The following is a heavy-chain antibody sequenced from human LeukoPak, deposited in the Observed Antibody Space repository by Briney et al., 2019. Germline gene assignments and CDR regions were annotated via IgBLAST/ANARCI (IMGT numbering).Heavy chain of an antibody. CDR2: ISAYNGNT. Sequence: ASVKVSCKASGYTFTSYGISWVRQAPGQGLEWMGWISAYNGNTNYAQKLQGRVTMTTDTSTSTAYMELRSLRSDDTALYYCAKDSLICEVVTQWGGMDGWGQGTTVTVSS. CDR1: GYTFTSYG. CDR3: AKDSLICEVVTQWGGMDG. V-gene: IGHV1-18*01. D-gene: IGHD3-3*01. J-gene: IGHJ6*02.